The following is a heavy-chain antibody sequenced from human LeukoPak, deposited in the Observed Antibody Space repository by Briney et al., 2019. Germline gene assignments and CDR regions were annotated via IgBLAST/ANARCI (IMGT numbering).Heavy chain of an antibody. CDR1: GGTFSSYA. Sequence: EASVKVSCKASGGTFSSYAISWVRQAPGQGLEWMGGIIPIFGTANYAQKFQGRVTITADKSTSTAYMELSSLRSEDTAVYYCARGALDSSSWYAYYYYYYMDVWGKGTTVTVSS. J-gene: IGHJ6*03. CDR2: IIPIFGTA. CDR3: ARGALDSSSWYAYYYYYYMDV. D-gene: IGHD6-13*01. V-gene: IGHV1-69*06.